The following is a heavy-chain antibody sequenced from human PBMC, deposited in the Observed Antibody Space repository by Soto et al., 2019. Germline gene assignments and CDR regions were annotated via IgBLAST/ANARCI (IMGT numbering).Heavy chain of an antibody. CDR3: ARGFSVEMASLDV. V-gene: IGHV3-33*01. CDR1: GFTFRNYG. CDR2: IWYDGRNK. J-gene: IGHJ6*02. D-gene: IGHD6-6*01. Sequence: QVQLVESGGGVVQPGRSLRLSCAASGFTFRNYGMHWVRQAPGKGLEWVTGIWYDGRNKYYADSVKGRFTISRDNSKSTLYLEMNSLRAEDTAVYYCARGFSVEMASLDVWGQGTTVTVSS.